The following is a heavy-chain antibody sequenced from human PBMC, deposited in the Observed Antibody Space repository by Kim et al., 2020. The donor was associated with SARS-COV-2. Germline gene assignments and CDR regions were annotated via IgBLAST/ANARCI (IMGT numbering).Heavy chain of an antibody. V-gene: IGHV3-23*01. D-gene: IGHD6-13*01. J-gene: IGHJ4*01. Sequence: DAVEGRLTISRDNAKNPLYLQMTHLRVEDTAVYYCAKAGVQQLVLGDHDYWGQGTLVTVSS. CDR3: AKAGVQQLVLGDHDY.